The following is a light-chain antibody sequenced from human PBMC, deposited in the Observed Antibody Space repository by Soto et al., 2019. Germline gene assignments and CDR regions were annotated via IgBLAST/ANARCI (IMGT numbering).Light chain of an antibody. V-gene: IGKV1-5*03. Sequence: DIQMTQARSTLSASVGDTVTITCRASQSISNWLAWYQQKPGQAPKLLIHKASTLESGVPSRFSGSGSGTEFTLTISSLQPDDFATFYCQQYDRFPYTFGQGTKLEIK. CDR1: QSISNW. CDR3: QQYDRFPYT. CDR2: KAS. J-gene: IGKJ2*01.